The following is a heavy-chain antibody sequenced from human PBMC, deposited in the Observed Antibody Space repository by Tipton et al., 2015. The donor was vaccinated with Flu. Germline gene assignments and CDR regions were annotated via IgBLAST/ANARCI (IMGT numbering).Heavy chain of an antibody. Sequence: QLVQSGGGVVQPGRSLRLSCAASGFTFSDYWMTWIRQPPGKGLEWLGNIHRSGYTYYNSSLKSRVTISIDRSNNQFSLRLLSVTATDTAIYYCARRDYSNYVSEPKNWFDPWGQGTLVTVSS. V-gene: IGHV4-38-2*01. CDR3: ARRDYSNYVSEPKNWFDP. CDR2: IHRSGYT. CDR1: GFTFSDYW. D-gene: IGHD4-11*01. J-gene: IGHJ5*02.